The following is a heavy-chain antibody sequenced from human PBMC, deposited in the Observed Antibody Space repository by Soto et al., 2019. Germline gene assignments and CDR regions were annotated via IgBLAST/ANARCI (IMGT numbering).Heavy chain of an antibody. CDR3: ARKCGGGSCYAENYYYYYGMDV. V-gene: IGHV5-10-1*01. CDR1: GYSFTSYW. D-gene: IGHD2-15*01. CDR2: IDPSDSYT. Sequence: PGESLKISCKGSGYSFTSYWISWVRQMPGKGLEWMGRIDPSDSYTNYSPSFQGHVTISADKSISTAYLQWSSLKASDTAMYYCARKCGGGSCYAENYYYYYGMDVWGQGTTVTVSS. J-gene: IGHJ6*02.